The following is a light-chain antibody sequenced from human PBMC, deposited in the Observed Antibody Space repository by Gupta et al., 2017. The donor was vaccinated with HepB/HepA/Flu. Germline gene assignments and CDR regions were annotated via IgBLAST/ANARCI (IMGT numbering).Light chain of an antibody. CDR1: EGIGDW. CDR3: QQYNAYPWT. V-gene: IGKV1-5*03. J-gene: IGKJ1*01. Sequence: DIQMSQSPSTLSASVGDRVTLTCRASEGIGDWVALYQQKPGNAPKLLIYRAASLETGVPSRFSGSRSGTEFTLTISSLQPDDFAVYYCQQYNAYPWTFGLGTKVDFK. CDR2: RAA.